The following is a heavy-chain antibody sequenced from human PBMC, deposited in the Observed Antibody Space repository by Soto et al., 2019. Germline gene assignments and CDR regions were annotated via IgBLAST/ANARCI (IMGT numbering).Heavy chain of an antibody. D-gene: IGHD3-16*01. Sequence: QGQLVQSGAEVKKPGASVKVSCRASGATCTNSVITWVRKGPGQGLEFMGGIIPLLGTVDYAENFQCRVTLTADEVTNAVSLEMRSLRYDDTAVYYCARSGLRRPHNPYRFFGLDVWGHGTTVSV. V-gene: IGHV1-69*01. J-gene: IGHJ6*02. CDR2: IIPLLGTV. CDR3: ARSGLRRPHNPYRFFGLDV. CDR1: GATCTNSV.